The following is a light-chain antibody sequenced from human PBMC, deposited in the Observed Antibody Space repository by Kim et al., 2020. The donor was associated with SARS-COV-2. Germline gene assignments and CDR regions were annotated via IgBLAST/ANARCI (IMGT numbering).Light chain of an antibody. CDR1: NSNIGKNY. J-gene: IGLJ2*01. CDR2: DND. V-gene: IGLV1-51*01. Sequence: GQQVTLSCSGSNSNIGKNYVSWYQQRPGPAPKLLIYDNDKRHSGIPDRFSGSKSGTSATLDITGLQTGDEADYYCATWDNSLNGLVFGGGTQLTVL. CDR3: ATWDNSLNGLV.